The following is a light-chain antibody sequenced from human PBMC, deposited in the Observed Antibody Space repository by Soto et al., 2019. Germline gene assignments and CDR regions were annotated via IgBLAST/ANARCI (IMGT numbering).Light chain of an antibody. CDR1: QSVSNNY. Sequence: EIVLTQSPGTLSLSPGERATLSCRASQSVSNNYLAWYQQNPGQAPRLLIYGASSRATGIPDRFSGSGSGTDFTLTISRLEHEVFAVYYCQQYSSSGTFGQGTKVEIK. J-gene: IGKJ1*01. V-gene: IGKV3-20*01. CDR3: QQYSSSGT. CDR2: GAS.